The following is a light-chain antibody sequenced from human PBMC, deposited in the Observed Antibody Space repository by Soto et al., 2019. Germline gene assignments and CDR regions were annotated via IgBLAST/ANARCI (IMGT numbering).Light chain of an antibody. CDR2: DVS. V-gene: IGLV2-14*01. Sequence: QSVLAQPASVSGSPGQSITISCTGTSSDIGDSNFVSWYQHHPGKAPKLLIYDVSDRPSRISGRFSGSKSANTASLTISGLQAEDEAFYYCSSYTSTTNDRFVFGTGTKVTVL. CDR1: SSDIGDSNF. J-gene: IGLJ1*01. CDR3: SSYTSTTNDRFV.